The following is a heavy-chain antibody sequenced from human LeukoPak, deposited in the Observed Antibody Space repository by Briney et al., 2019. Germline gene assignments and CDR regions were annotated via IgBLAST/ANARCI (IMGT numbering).Heavy chain of an antibody. CDR3: ARDWSLELPSYYFDY. Sequence: ASVKVSCKASGGTFSSYAISWVRQAPGQGLEWMGGIIPIFGTANYAQEFQGRVTITTDESTSTAYMELSSLRSEDTAVYYCARDWSLELPSYYFDYWGQGTLVTVSS. D-gene: IGHD1-7*01. J-gene: IGHJ4*02. CDR2: IIPIFGTA. V-gene: IGHV1-69*05. CDR1: GGTFSSYA.